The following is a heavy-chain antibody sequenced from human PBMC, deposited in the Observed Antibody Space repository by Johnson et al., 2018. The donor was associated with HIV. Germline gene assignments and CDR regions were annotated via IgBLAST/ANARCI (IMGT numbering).Heavy chain of an antibody. D-gene: IGHD3-10*01. CDR1: GFTFSNFG. Sequence: VQLVESGGGVVQPGRSLRLSCAASGFTFSNFGMHWVRQAPGKGLEWVAVISYDESNKYYADSVKGRFTISRDNSKNTLYLQMNSLRAEDTAVYYCARRYSGMVQGRDAFDIWGQGTMVTVSS. CDR3: ARRYSGMVQGRDAFDI. J-gene: IGHJ3*02. V-gene: IGHV3-30*03. CDR2: ISYDESNK.